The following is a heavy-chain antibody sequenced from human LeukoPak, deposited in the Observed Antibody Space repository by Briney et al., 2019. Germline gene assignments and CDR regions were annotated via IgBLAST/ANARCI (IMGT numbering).Heavy chain of an antibody. CDR1: GGSISGSIYY. CDR3: ARGDFWSGQQLDY. Sequence: PSETLSLTCTVSGGSISGSIYYWDWIRLTPGKGLEWIGSIHYSGSTYYNPSLKSRVTIFVDTSKNQFSLQLRSVTAADTAVYYCARGDFWSGQQLDYWGQGTLVTVSS. J-gene: IGHJ4*02. V-gene: IGHV4-39*01. D-gene: IGHD3-3*01. CDR2: IHYSGST.